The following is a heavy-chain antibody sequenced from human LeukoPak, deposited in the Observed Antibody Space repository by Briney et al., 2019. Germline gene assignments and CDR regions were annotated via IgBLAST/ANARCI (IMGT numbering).Heavy chain of an antibody. V-gene: IGHV3-20*04. Sequence: GGSLRLSCVASGFNFATYGMSWVRQAPEKGLEWVSSIHRNGVETAYVDSVRGRFTISRDNAKNSLYLQMNSLRAEDTAVYYCARDTWLQSGYYFDYWGQGTLVTVSS. CDR3: ARDTWLQSGYYFDY. D-gene: IGHD5-24*01. CDR1: GFNFATYG. CDR2: IHRNGVET. J-gene: IGHJ4*02.